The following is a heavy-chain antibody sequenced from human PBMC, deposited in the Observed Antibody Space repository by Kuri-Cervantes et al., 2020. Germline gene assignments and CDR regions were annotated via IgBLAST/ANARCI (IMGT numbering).Heavy chain of an antibody. J-gene: IGHJ3*02. CDR1: GFTFSSYG. CDR2: ISYDGSNK. CDR3: AKLRYDSSQVVAFDN. D-gene: IGHD3-22*01. Sequence: GESLKISCAASGFTFSSYGMHWVRQAPGKGLEWVAVISYDGSNKYYADSVKGRFTISRDNSKNTLYLQMNSLRAEDTAVYYCAKLRYDSSQVVAFDNWGQGTMVTVSS. V-gene: IGHV3-30*18.